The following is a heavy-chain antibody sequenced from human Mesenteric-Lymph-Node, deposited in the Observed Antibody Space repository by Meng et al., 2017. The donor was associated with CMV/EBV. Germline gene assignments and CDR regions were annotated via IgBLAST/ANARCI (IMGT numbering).Heavy chain of an antibody. CDR2: IYGTEIT. CDR1: GVSVTSGAYH. V-gene: IGHV4-61*08. Sequence: QVPLAESGPGLVEPSETLSLTCIVSGVSVTSGAYHWSWSRQSPGKGLEWIGYIYGTEITIYNPSLKSRVTILLETSKNQFSLKLNSVTTADTAVYYCAKSRSSTPGIVDDWGQGTLVTVSS. J-gene: IGHJ4*02. D-gene: IGHD2/OR15-2a*01. CDR3: AKSRSSTPGIVDD.